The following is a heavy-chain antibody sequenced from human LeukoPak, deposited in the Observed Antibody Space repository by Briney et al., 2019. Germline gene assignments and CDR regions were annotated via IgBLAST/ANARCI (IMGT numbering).Heavy chain of an antibody. J-gene: IGHJ4*02. CDR3: ARHEGGYAASDY. Sequence: GESLKISCKGSGYRFTRYWISWVRQMPGKGLEWVGKIDPSDSYTNYSPSFQGHVTISSDKSISTAYLQWSTLKASDTAMYYCARHEGGYAASDYWGQGTLVTVSS. V-gene: IGHV5-10-1*01. D-gene: IGHD5-12*01. CDR2: IDPSDSYT. CDR1: GYRFTRYW.